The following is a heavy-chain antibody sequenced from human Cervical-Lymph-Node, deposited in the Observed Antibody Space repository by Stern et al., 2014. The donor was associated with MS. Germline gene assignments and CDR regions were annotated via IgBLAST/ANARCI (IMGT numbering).Heavy chain of an antibody. CDR1: GFTFSDSY. CDR3: VRGWEPRQDGPSGHDYDAFDI. V-gene: IGHV3-11*01. D-gene: IGHD5-12*01. Sequence: QVQLVESGGGLVKPGGSLRLSCAASGFTFSDSYMTWTRQTPGKGLEWVSYISSSGRTIKYAESVKGRFTVSRDNAKNSLSLQMSSLRVEDTAVYYCVRGWEPRQDGPSGHDYDAFDIWGQGTMVTVSS. J-gene: IGHJ3*02. CDR2: ISSSGRTI.